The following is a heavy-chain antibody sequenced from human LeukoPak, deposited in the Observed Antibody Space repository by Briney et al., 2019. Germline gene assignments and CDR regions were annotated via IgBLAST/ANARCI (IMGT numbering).Heavy chain of an antibody. CDR3: AKDLRPDILTGSPFDY. CDR2: ISGSGDRT. D-gene: IGHD3-9*01. J-gene: IGHJ4*02. V-gene: IGHV3-23*01. CDR1: GFTFSRYD. Sequence: PGGSLRLSCAASGFTFSRYDMNWVRQAPGKGLEWLSVISGSGDRTYYAGSVKGRFTVSRDNSKNTLYLQMNSLRAEDTAVYYCAKDLRPDILTGSPFDYWGQGSLVTVSS.